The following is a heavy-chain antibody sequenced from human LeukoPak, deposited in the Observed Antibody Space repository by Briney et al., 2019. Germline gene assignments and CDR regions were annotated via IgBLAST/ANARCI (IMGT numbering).Heavy chain of an antibody. J-gene: IGHJ5*02. D-gene: IGHD3-10*01. V-gene: IGHV3-74*01. CDR1: GFTFSSYW. CDR2: INRDGSST. CDR3: AKAGGEWFGEFS. Sequence: GGSLRLSCAASGFTFSSYWMHWVRPTPGKGLVWVSRINRDGSSTTYADYVKGRFTVSRDNAKNTLHLQMNSLKVEDTAVYYCAKAGGEWFGEFSWGPGTLVTVSS.